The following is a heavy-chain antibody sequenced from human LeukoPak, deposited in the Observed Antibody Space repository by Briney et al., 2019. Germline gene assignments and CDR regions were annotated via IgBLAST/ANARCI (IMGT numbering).Heavy chain of an antibody. D-gene: IGHD5-18*01. J-gene: IGHJ4*02. CDR2: IHYSGST. CDR3: ARDGYGSHYFDY. Sequence: SETLSLTCTVSGGSISNYYWSWIRQPPGKGLEWIGYIHYSGSTNYNPSLKSRVTISVDTSKNQFSLKLTSVAAADTAVYYCARDGYGSHYFDYWGQGTLVPVSS. V-gene: IGHV4-59*01. CDR1: GGSISNYY.